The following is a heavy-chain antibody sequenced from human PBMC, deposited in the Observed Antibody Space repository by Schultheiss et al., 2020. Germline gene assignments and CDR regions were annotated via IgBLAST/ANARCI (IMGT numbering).Heavy chain of an antibody. V-gene: IGHV4-39*02. J-gene: IGHJ5*02. CDR3: AREVGQQLVRDCWFDP. CDR1: GGSIGSSSHY. Sequence: SETLSLTCTVSGGSIGSSSHYWGWIRQPPGKGLEWIGSVYYSGSTYYTPSLNSRVTISVDTSKNQLSLKLSSVTAADTAVYFCAREVGQQLVRDCWFDPWGQGTLVTVSS. D-gene: IGHD6-13*01. CDR2: VYYSGST.